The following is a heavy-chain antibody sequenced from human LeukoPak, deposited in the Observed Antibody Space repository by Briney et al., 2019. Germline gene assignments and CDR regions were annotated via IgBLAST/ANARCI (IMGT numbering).Heavy chain of an antibody. CDR2: IYPGDSDT. Sequence: GESLKISCQGSGYSFTTYWIGWVRQMPGKGLECMGIIYPGDSDTRYSPSFQGQVTISADKSINTAYLQWSSLKASDTAMYYCARLGTYWSNYYFEYWGQGTLVTVSS. CDR3: ARLGTYWSNYYFEY. D-gene: IGHD3-10*01. CDR1: GYSFTTYW. V-gene: IGHV5-51*01. J-gene: IGHJ4*02.